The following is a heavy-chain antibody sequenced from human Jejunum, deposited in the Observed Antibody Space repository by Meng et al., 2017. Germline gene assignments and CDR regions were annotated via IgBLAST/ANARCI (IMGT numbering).Heavy chain of an antibody. Sequence: QLQVQQWGAGLLKPSETLYLTCAVYGGSFSDYHWTLIRQPPGKGLEWIGEINHSGSTHYRPYHESRLSISADSSKNQLSLRLNSVTAADTAVYSCVYSNYRSDYWGQGTLVTVSS. J-gene: IGHJ4*02. D-gene: IGHD4-11*01. CDR1: GGSFSDYH. CDR2: INHSGST. V-gene: IGHV4-34*01. CDR3: VYSNYRSDY.